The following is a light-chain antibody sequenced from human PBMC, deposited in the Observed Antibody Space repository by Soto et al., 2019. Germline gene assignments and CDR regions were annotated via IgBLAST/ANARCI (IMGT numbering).Light chain of an antibody. CDR3: QQYNSYSRT. CDR1: QSIGNW. J-gene: IGKJ1*01. Sequence: DIQMTQSPSTLSTSVGDRVTITCRASQSIGNWLAWYQQKPGKAPKLLIYDASSLESGVPSRFSGSGSGTEFTLTISSLQPDDFATYYCQQYNSYSRTFGQGTKVDI. CDR2: DAS. V-gene: IGKV1-5*01.